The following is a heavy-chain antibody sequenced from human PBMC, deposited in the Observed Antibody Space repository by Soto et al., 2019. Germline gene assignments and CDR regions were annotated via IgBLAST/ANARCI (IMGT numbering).Heavy chain of an antibody. Sequence: QVQLLQSGAEEKKPGASVTISCKASGDTFTKYAIHWVRQAPGQRLEWLGWINAGNGEAKFSENFQGRVTISRDTSASTAYMRLSGLASEDTAVYYCARVSTGTSLDYWGQGTLVTVSS. D-gene: IGHD4-17*01. CDR2: INAGNGEA. J-gene: IGHJ4*02. V-gene: IGHV1-3*05. CDR1: GDTFTKYA. CDR3: ARVSTGTSLDY.